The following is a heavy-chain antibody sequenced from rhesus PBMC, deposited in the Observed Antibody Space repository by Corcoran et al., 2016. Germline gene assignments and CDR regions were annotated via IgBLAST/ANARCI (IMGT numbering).Heavy chain of an antibody. CDR2: IAGSVGIN. V-gene: IGHV4-173*01. CDR3: ARDCTGSVCYRIDVDY. J-gene: IGHJ4*01. D-gene: IGHD2-21*01. CDR1: GGSISSNY. Sequence: QLQLQESGQGLVKPSETLSLTCAVSGGSISSNYWSWIRQHPGKGLEWIGRIAGSVGINDYNPSLKRRCTIETETSNNQFSRKLSSVTAAETAVYYCARDCTGSVCYRIDVDYWGQGVLVTVSS.